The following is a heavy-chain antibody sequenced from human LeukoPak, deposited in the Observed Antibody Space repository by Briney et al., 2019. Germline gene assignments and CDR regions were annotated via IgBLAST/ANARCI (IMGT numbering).Heavy chain of an antibody. D-gene: IGHD5-18*01. CDR3: AKGRGYSYCPVDY. J-gene: IGHJ4*02. Sequence: GGSLRLSCAASGFTFTTHAMSWVRQAPGKGLEWVSVIIGGGATTHYADSVKGRFTISRDNSKNTLDLQMHSLRVEDTAVYYCAKGRGYSYCPVDYWGQGTVVTVSS. V-gene: IGHV3-23*01. CDR1: GFTFTTHA. CDR2: IIGGGATT.